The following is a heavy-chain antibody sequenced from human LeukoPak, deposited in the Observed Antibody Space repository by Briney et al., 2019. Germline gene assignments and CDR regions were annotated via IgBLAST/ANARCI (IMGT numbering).Heavy chain of an antibody. Sequence: SETLSLTCTVSGGSINSYYWSWIRQPPGKGLEWIGYIYTNKNTNYNPSLKSRVTMSVDTSKNQFSLRLSSVTAADTAVYYCARRRAASSSSWYGDYYYYMDVWGKGTTVTVSS. J-gene: IGHJ6*03. CDR3: ARRRAASSSSWYGDYYYYMDV. D-gene: IGHD6-13*01. CDR1: GGSINSYY. V-gene: IGHV4-4*09. CDR2: IYTNKNT.